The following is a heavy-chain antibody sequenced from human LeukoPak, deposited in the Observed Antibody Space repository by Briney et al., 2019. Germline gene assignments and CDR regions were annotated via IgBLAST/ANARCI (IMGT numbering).Heavy chain of an antibody. CDR2: TYYRSKWYN. CDR1: GDSVSSKNGA. D-gene: IGHD6-19*01. CDR3: ARDEGASGWYTFDY. V-gene: IGHV6-1*01. J-gene: IGHJ4*02. Sequence: SQTLSLTCAISGDSVSSKNGAWNWIRQSPSRGLEWLGRTYYRSKWYNDYPVFIQGRISINPDTSKNQFSLQLNSVTPEDTAVYYCARDEGASGWYTFDYWGQGTQVTVSS.